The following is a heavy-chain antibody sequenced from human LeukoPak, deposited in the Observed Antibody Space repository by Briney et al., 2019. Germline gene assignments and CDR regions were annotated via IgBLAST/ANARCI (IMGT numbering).Heavy chain of an antibody. Sequence: SETLSLTCTVSGYSISSGYYWGWIRQPPGKGLEWIGYIYYSGSTNYNPSLKSRVTISVDTSKNQFSLKLSSVTAADTAVYYCARGEFYGGNFGYWGQGTLVTVSS. V-gene: IGHV4-61*01. CDR1: GYSISSGYY. CDR2: IYYSGST. CDR3: ARGEFYGGNFGY. D-gene: IGHD4-23*01. J-gene: IGHJ4*02.